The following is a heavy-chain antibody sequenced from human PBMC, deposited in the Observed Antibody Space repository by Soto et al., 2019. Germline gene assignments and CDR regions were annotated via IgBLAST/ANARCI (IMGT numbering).Heavy chain of an antibody. CDR1: GGSISGSSYF. V-gene: IGHV4-39*01. CDR2: IYDTGTT. Sequence: SETLSLTCTVSGGSISGSSYFWGWIRQPPGKGLEWIGSIYDTGTTYYNPSLKGRVTISVDTSKNQFSLRLSSVTAADTAVYFCAGRGRGTSSEEYYYYYGMDVWGKGTRVTVSS. D-gene: IGHD1-7*01. CDR3: AGRGRGTSSEEYYYYYGMDV. J-gene: IGHJ6*04.